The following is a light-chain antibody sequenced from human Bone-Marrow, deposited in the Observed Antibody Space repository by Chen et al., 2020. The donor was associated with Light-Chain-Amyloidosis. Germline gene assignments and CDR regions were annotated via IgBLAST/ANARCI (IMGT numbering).Light chain of an antibody. CDR2: DVS. V-gene: IGLV2-14*01. J-gene: IGLJ1*01. CDR3: SSYGSSSPLN. CDR1: PGDVGSSNY. Sequence: QSALTQPASVSGPPAQSITISSPGTPGDVGSSNYVSWYQQSPGEVPKIKIYDVSNRPSGVSDRCSGSKSGNTASLTISGLQAEDEADYYCSSYGSSSPLNFGTGTKVTVL.